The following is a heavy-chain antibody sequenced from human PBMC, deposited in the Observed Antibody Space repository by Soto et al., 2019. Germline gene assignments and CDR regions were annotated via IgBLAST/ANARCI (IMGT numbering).Heavy chain of an antibody. Sequence: PGGSLRLSCAASGFTFSSYGMHWVRQAPGKGLEWVAVISYDGSNKYYADSVKGRFTISRDNAKNTLFLQMNSLRAEDTVIFFCVRESSSNYYRISAYWGRGTLVTVSS. V-gene: IGHV3-30*03. CDR3: VRESSSNYYRISAY. CDR1: GFTFSSYG. D-gene: IGHD3-22*01. J-gene: IGHJ4*02. CDR2: ISYDGSNK.